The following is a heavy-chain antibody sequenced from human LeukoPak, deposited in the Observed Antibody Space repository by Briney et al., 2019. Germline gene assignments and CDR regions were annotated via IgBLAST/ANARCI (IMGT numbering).Heavy chain of an antibody. V-gene: IGHV3-48*03. Sequence: GGSLRLSCAASGFTLSTYEMTWVRQAPGKGLEWVSFISSSTSHTFYADSVKGRFTIFRDTAKNSLYLQMNDLRGEDTAVYYCARDVSSSTRAFDTWGQGTMVAVS. CDR3: ARDVSSSTRAFDT. J-gene: IGHJ3*02. CDR2: ISSSTSHT. D-gene: IGHD2-8*01. CDR1: GFTLSTYE.